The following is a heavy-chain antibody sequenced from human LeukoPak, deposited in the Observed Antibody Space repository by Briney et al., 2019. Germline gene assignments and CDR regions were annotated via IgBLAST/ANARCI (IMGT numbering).Heavy chain of an antibody. D-gene: IGHD6-13*01. J-gene: IGHJ6*02. CDR1: GYSFTGYY. Sequence: ASVKVSCRASGYSFTGYYMHWVRQAPGQGLEWVGWINPNSGGTNYAQKFQGWVTMTRDTSISTAYMEVSRLGSDDTAVYYCARDRGSSWSYGMDVWGQGTTVTVSS. CDR3: ARDRGSSWSYGMDV. CDR2: INPNSGGT. V-gene: IGHV1-2*04.